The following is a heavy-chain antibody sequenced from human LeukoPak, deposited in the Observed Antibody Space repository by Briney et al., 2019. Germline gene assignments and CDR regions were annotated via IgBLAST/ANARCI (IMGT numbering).Heavy chain of an antibody. Sequence: GASVKVSCKASGYTFTSYAMHWVRQAPGQRLEWMGWINAGNGNTKYSQEFQGRVTITRDTSASTAYMELSSLRSEDMAVYYCARSGIAAAGGIDYWGQGTLVTVSS. V-gene: IGHV1-3*03. CDR3: ARSGIAAAGGIDY. D-gene: IGHD6-13*01. CDR1: GYTFTSYA. J-gene: IGHJ4*02. CDR2: INAGNGNT.